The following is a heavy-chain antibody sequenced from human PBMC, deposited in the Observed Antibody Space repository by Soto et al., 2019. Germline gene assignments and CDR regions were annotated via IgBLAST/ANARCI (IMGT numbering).Heavy chain of an antibody. CDR1: GFTFSSYA. CDR3: AKSSYDSSGYWVFYAFDI. V-gene: IGHV3-23*01. J-gene: IGHJ3*02. Sequence: GGSLRLSCAASGFTFSSYAMSWFRQAPGKGLEWVSAISGSGGSTYYADSVKGRFTISRDNSKNTLYLQMNSLRAEDTAVYYCAKSSYDSSGYWVFYAFDIWGQGTMVTVSS. D-gene: IGHD3-22*01. CDR2: ISGSGGST.